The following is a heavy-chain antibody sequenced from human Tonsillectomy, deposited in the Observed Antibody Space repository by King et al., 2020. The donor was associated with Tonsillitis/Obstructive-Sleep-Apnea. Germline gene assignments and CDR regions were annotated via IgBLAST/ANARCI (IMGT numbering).Heavy chain of an antibody. Sequence: EQLVESGGGVVQPGGSLRLSCAASGFSFSSSWINWVRQAPGRRLEWVATISPDGSEKFYVDSVRGRFTISRDNAVNSLFLHMNSLRAEDTAVYYCTRVSRSIAPDYWGQGTLVTVSS. J-gene: IGHJ4*02. CDR3: TRVSRSIAPDY. CDR1: GFSFSSSW. CDR2: ISPDGSEK. V-gene: IGHV3-7*01. D-gene: IGHD2-21*01.